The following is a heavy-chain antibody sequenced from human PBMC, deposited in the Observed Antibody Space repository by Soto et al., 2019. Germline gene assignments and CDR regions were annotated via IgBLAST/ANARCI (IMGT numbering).Heavy chain of an antibody. V-gene: IGHV4-59*01. D-gene: IGHD5-12*01. CDR2: IYYSGST. Sequence: SETLSLTCTVSGGSISSYYWSWIRQPPGKGLEWIGYIYYSGSTNYNPSLKSRVTISVDTSKNQFSLKLSSVTAADTAVYYCARLDDYHYYYYMDVWGKGTTVTVSS. J-gene: IGHJ6*03. CDR1: GGSISSYY. CDR3: ARLDDYHYYYYMDV.